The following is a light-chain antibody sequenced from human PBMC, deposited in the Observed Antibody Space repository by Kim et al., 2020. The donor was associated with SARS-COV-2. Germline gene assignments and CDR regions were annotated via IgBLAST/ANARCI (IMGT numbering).Light chain of an antibody. V-gene: IGLV7-43*01. CDR3: LLYYGGAQV. J-gene: IGLJ3*02. Sequence: QAVVTQEPSLTVSPGGTVTLTCASSTGAVTSGYYPNWFQQKPGQAPWALIYSTSNKHSWTPARFSGSLLGGKAALTLSGVQPEDEAEYYCLLYYGGAQVFGGGTQLTVL. CDR1: TGAVTSGYY. CDR2: STS.